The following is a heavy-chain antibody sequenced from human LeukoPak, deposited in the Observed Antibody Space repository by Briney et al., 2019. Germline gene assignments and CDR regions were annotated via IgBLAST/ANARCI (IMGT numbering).Heavy chain of an antibody. V-gene: IGHV4-38-2*02. D-gene: IGHD3-3*01. CDR3: ARDITIFGVGIPKGYWFDP. J-gene: IGHJ5*02. CDR2: IYHSGST. Sequence: SETLSLTCTVSGYSISSGYYWGWIRQPPGTGLGWIGSIYHSGSTYYNPSLKSRVTISVDTSKNQFSLKLSSVTAADTAVYYCARDITIFGVGIPKGYWFDPWGQGTLVTVSS. CDR1: GYSISSGYY.